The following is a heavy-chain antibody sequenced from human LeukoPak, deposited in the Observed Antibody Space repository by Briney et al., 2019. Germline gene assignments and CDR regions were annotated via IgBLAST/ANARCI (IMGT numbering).Heavy chain of an antibody. V-gene: IGHV3-23*01. Sequence: GGSLRLSCAVSGFTFSSYAMTWVRQGPGKGLEWVSVISGSGGTTYYADSVKGRFTISRDNSKNTLFLQMNSLRAEDTAVHYCARKIGSPYYFDYWGQGTLVTVSS. CDR2: ISGSGGTT. CDR3: ARKIGSPYYFDY. CDR1: GFTFSSYA. D-gene: IGHD1-26*01. J-gene: IGHJ4*02.